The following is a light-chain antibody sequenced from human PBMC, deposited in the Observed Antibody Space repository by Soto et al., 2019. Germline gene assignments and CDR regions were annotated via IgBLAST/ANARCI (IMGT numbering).Light chain of an antibody. Sequence: EIVLTQSPATLSLSPVERATLSCRASPSVTNYLAWYQQKPGQPPRLLIYGASTRATGIPARFSGSGSGTEFTLTISSLQSEDFAVYYCQEYNNWHPVTFGGGTKVDIK. CDR1: PSVTNY. J-gene: IGKJ4*01. CDR2: GAS. V-gene: IGKV3-15*01. CDR3: QEYNNWHPVT.